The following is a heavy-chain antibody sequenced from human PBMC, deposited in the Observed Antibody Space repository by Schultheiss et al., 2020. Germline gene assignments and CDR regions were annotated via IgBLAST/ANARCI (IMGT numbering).Heavy chain of an antibody. CDR1: GGSISSSSYY. Sequence: SQTLSLTCTVSGGSISSSSYYWGWIRQPPGKGLEWIGSIYYSGSTYYNPSLKSRVTMSVDTSKKQFSLKLNSVTTADTAVYYCAGLLVGETSFDYWGQGALVTVSS. J-gene: IGHJ4*02. CDR3: AGLLVGETSFDY. CDR2: IYYSGST. V-gene: IGHV4-39*07. D-gene: IGHD1-26*01.